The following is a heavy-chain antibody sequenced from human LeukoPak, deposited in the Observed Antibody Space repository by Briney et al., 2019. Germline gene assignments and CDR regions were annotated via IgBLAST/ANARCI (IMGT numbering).Heavy chain of an antibody. CDR3: AREAAAAGTYYYYYYMDV. CDR1: GGSISSYY. V-gene: IGHV4-59*01. J-gene: IGHJ6*03. Sequence: SETLSLTCTVSGGSISSYYWSWIRQPPGKGLEWIGYIYYSGSTNYNPSLKSRVTISVDTSKNQFSLKLSSVTAADTAVYYCAREAAAAGTYYYYYYMDVWGKGTTVTISS. D-gene: IGHD6-13*01. CDR2: IYYSGST.